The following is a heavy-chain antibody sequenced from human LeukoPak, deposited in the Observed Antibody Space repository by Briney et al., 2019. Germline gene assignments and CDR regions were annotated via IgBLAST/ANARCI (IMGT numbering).Heavy chain of an antibody. J-gene: IGHJ3*02. CDR1: GFTFSSYS. D-gene: IGHD2-2*01. V-gene: IGHV3-48*01. CDR2: ISSSSSTI. Sequence: GGSLRLTCAASGFTFSSYSMNWVRQAPGKGLEWVSYISSSSSTIYYADSVKGRFTISRDNAKNSLYLQMNSLRAEDTAVYYCARGYCSSTSCYVGGGAAFDIWGQGTMVTVSS. CDR3: ARGYCSSTSCYVGGGAAFDI.